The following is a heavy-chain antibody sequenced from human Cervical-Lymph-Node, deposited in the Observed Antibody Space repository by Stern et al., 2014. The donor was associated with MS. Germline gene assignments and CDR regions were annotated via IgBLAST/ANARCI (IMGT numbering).Heavy chain of an antibody. CDR2: ASTYNGNT. CDR1: GYTFTNTG. Sequence: QVQLGQSGAEVKKPGASVKVSCKASGYTFTNTGINWVRLAPGQGPEWMGWASTYNGNTKYAQKLRGRVTMTTDTSTSTAYMELRSLRSDDTAVYYCARGDDKTSYDYWGQGTLVTVSS. CDR3: ARGDDKTSYDY. V-gene: IGHV1-18*01. J-gene: IGHJ4*02. D-gene: IGHD1-1*01.